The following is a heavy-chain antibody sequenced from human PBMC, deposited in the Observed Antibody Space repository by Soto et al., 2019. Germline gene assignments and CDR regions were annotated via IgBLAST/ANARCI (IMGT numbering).Heavy chain of an antibody. Sequence: PSETQSLTCAVYGGSFSGYYWSWIRQPPGKGLEWIGEINHSGSTNYNPSLKSRVTISVDTSKNQFSLKLSSVTAADTAVYYCARVRIVVVPAASRSRYYYGMDVWGQGTTVTVSS. V-gene: IGHV4-34*01. J-gene: IGHJ6*02. CDR3: ARVRIVVVPAASRSRYYYGMDV. CDR1: GGSFSGYY. CDR2: INHSGST. D-gene: IGHD2-2*01.